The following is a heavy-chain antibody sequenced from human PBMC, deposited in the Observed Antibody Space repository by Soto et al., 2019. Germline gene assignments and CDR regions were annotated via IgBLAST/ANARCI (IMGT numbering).Heavy chain of an antibody. J-gene: IGHJ4*02. CDR1: GGTFSSYA. Sequence: QVQLVQSGAEVKKPGSSVKVSCKASGGTFSSYAISWVRQAPGQGLEWMGGIIPIFGTANYAQKFRGRVTITADESTSTAYMELSSLRSEDTAVYYCARDGYYDSSGYYYSVPDYWGQGTLVTVSS. CDR2: IIPIFGTA. V-gene: IGHV1-69*01. CDR3: ARDGYYDSSGYYYSVPDY. D-gene: IGHD3-22*01.